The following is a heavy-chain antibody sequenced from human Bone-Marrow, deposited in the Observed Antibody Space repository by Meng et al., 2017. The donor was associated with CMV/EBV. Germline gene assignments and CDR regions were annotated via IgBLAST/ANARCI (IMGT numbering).Heavy chain of an antibody. V-gene: IGHV1-2*02. D-gene: IGHD4-17*01. CDR3: ARDMDTVTILYGMDV. CDR2: INPNSGGT. J-gene: IGHJ6*02. CDR1: GYTFTGYY. Sequence: ASVKVSCKASGYTFTGYYMHWVRQAPGQGLEWMGWINPNSGGTNYAQKFQGRVTMTRDTSISTAYMELSRLRSDDTAVYYCARDMDTVTILYGMDVWARGTTATFSS.